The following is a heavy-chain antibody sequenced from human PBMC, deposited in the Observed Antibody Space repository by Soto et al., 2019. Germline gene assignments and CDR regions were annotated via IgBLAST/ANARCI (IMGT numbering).Heavy chain of an antibody. J-gene: IGHJ6*02. V-gene: IGHV1-2*04. CDR3: ARSGMVRGVLEYYYYYYGMDV. CDR1: GYTFTGYY. Sequence: ASVKVSCKASGYTFTGYYMHWVRQAPGQGLEWMGWINPNSGGTNYAQKFQGWVTMTRDTSISTVYMELSRLRSDDTAVYYCARSGMVRGVLEYYYYYYGMDVWGQGTTVTVSS. D-gene: IGHD3-10*01. CDR2: INPNSGGT.